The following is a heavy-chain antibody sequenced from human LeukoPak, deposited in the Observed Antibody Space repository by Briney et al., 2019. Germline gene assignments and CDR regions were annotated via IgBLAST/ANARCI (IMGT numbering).Heavy chain of an antibody. V-gene: IGHV4-34*01. Sequence: SSETLSLTCAVYGGSFSGYYWSWIRQPPGKGLEWIGEINHSGSTNYNPSLKSRVTISVDTSKNQFSLKLSSVTAADTAVYYCARGLWFGRREYWGQGTLVTVSS. CDR1: GGSFSGYY. CDR3: ARGLWFGRREY. D-gene: IGHD3-10*01. J-gene: IGHJ4*02. CDR2: INHSGST.